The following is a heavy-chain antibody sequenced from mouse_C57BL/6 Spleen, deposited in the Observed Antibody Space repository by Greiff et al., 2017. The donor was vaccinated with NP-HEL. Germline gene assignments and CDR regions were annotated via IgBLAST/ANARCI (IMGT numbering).Heavy chain of an antibody. CDR1: GFTFTDYY. V-gene: IGHV7-3*01. D-gene: IGHD2-2*01. CDR3: ARYGYDEGFAY. J-gene: IGHJ3*01. Sequence: EVHLVESGGGLVQPGGSLSLSCAASGFTFTDYYMSWVRQPPGKALEWLGFIRNKANGYTTEYSASVKGRFTISRDNSQSILYLQMNALRAEDSATYYCARYGYDEGFAYWGQGTLVTVSA. CDR2: IRNKANGYTT.